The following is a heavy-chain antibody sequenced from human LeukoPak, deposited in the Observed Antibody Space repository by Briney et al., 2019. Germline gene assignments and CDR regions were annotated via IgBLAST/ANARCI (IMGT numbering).Heavy chain of an antibody. D-gene: IGHD2-2*02. J-gene: IGHJ6*03. Sequence: PGGSLRLSCKASGFAFGDYAVNWVRQTPGQGLEWVGLIRSRIYGGTRDYAASVQGRFSISRDDSNSIAYLQLNSLESEDTGIYFCARVETSPRRLYIYYMDVWGKGTTVTVS. CDR1: GFAFGDYA. V-gene: IGHV3-49*04. CDR2: IRSRIYGGTR. CDR3: ARVETSPRRLYIYYMDV.